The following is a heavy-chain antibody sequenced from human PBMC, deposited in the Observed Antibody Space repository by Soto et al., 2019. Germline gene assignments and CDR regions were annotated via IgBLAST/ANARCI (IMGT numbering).Heavy chain of an antibody. V-gene: IGHV4-34*02. CDR1: GGSFGGYY. J-gene: IGHJ2*01. D-gene: IGHD3-9*01. Sequence: QLQQWGAGPLRPLETLSLTCGVSGGSFGGYYWAWTRQSPEKGLEWIGEINDRGSVNYNPSLKSRVSISVDTSKSHYSLTLRSVTAADTAIYYCARESHDILTGPPWVWYFDLWGRGTLVTVSS. CDR3: ARESHDILTGPPWVWYFDL. CDR2: INDRGSV.